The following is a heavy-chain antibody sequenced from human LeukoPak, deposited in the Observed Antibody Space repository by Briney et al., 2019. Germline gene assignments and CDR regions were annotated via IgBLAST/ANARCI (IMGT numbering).Heavy chain of an antibody. D-gene: IGHD6-6*01. CDR1: GGSINGYF. CDR3: ARDRSSIAARPDVYYFDY. Sequence: SETLSLTCTVSGGSINGYFWNWIRQPAGKGLEWIGRIYTSGTTNYNPSLQSRVTMSVDTSKNQFSLKLRSVTAAETAVYFCARDRSSIAARPDVYYFDYWGQGTLVTVSS. CDR2: IYTSGTT. J-gene: IGHJ4*02. V-gene: IGHV4-4*07.